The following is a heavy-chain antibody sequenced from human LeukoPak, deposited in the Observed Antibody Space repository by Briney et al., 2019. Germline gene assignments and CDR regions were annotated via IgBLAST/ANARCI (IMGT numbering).Heavy chain of an antibody. Sequence: PSETLSLTCTVSGGSISSYYWNWIRQPPGKGLDWIGYIYYRGSTNYNPYLKSRVPTSVGTSKNQFSLKLSPVTAADTAVYYCARGRRGYYDRSGLDYWGRGTLVTVSS. CDR1: GGSISSYY. CDR3: ARGRRGYYDRSGLDY. CDR2: IYYRGST. J-gene: IGHJ4*02. V-gene: IGHV4-59*01. D-gene: IGHD3-22*01.